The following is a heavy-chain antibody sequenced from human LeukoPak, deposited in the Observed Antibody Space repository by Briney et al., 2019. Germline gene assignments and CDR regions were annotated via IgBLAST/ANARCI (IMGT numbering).Heavy chain of an antibody. CDR1: GFIFSTKH. Sequence: GGSLRLSCAASGFIFSTKHVIWVRQAPGKGLEWVSFIYDGGATYYADSVKGRFLLSRDISNSTVYLQMNNLRAEDTALYYCATLSRAQRAWGQGTLVTVSS. V-gene: IGHV3-53*01. J-gene: IGHJ5*02. CDR3: ATLSRAQRA. CDR2: IYDGGAT. D-gene: IGHD6-25*01.